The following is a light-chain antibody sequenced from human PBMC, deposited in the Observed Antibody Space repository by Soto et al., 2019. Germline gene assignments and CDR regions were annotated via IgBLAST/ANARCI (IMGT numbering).Light chain of an antibody. V-gene: IGKV3-11*01. CDR1: QSVSDY. CDR3: QQRVNWPPT. CDR2: DAS. Sequence: ETVLTQSAARRSLSPGERATLSCRAGQSVSDYLAWYQQKPGQPPRLLFFDASNRVTGVPARFSAGGSGTDFTLIISNLEPEDFAVYYCQQRVNWPPTFGGGTNVDIK. J-gene: IGKJ4*01.